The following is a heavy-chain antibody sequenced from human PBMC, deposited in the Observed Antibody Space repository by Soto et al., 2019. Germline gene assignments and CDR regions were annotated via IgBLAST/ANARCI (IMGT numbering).Heavy chain of an antibody. D-gene: IGHD3-10*01. CDR3: ARDNRVRGARRGYNWFDP. CDR1: GGTFSSYA. CDR2: IIPIFGTA. J-gene: IGHJ5*02. Sequence: SVKVSCKASGGTFSSYAISWVRQAPGQGLEWMGGIIPIFGTANYAQKFQGRVTITADESTSTAYMELSSLRSEDTAVYYCARDNRVRGARRGYNWFDPWGQGTLVTVAS. V-gene: IGHV1-69*13.